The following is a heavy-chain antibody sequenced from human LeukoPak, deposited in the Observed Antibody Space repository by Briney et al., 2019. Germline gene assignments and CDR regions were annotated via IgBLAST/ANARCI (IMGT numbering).Heavy chain of an antibody. CDR1: GGTFSSYA. J-gene: IGHJ4*02. CDR2: IIPIFGTA. D-gene: IGHD3-10*01. V-gene: IGHV1-69*06. Sequence: ASVKVSCKASGGTFSSYAISWVRQAPGQGLEWMGGIIPIFGTANYAQKFQGRVTITADKSTSTAYMELSSLRAEDTAVYYCVRETPYGSLTFDCWGQGTLVTVSS. CDR3: VRETPYGSLTFDC.